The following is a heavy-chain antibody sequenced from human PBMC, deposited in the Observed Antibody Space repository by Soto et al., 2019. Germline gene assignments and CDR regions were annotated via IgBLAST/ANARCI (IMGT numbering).Heavy chain of an antibody. CDR3: ATSRCCSSTSCHLKYYYYAMHV. D-gene: IGHD2-2*01. Sequence: ASVKVSCKASGYTFTNYGIIWVRQAPGQGLEWMGWISTYNGNTNFAQKLQGRVTMTTDTSASTAYMELRSLRSEDTAVYCCATSRCCSSTSCHLKYYYYAMHVWGRGPTVTVSS. CDR1: GYTFTNYG. CDR2: ISTYNGNT. V-gene: IGHV1-18*01. J-gene: IGHJ6*02.